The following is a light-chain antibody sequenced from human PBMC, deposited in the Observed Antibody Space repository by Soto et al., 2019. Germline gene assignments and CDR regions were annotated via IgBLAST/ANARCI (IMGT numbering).Light chain of an antibody. V-gene: IGKV1-33*01. J-gene: IGKJ3*01. Sequence: DIQMTQSPSSLSASVGDRVTITCQASQDISNYLNWYQQKPGKAPKLLIYDASNLETGVPSRFSGSGSGTDFTFTIISLQPEDIATYYCQQYDNLPLVFTFGPGTKVDIK. CDR1: QDISNY. CDR3: QQYDNLPLVFT. CDR2: DAS.